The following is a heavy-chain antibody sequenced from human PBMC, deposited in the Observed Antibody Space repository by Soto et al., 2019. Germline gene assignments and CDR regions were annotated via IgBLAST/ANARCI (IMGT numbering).Heavy chain of an antibody. CDR2: IKSKPDGETT. CDR3: NTGGYFFDY. CDR1: GFTFSNAW. Sequence: EEQLVESGGGLVKPGGSLRLSCAGSGFTFSNAWMNWVRQAPGKGLEWVGRIKSKPDGETTDYAAPVKGRFTISRDDSKNMVSLQMNSLKIEDTAVYYFNTGGYFFDYWGQGTLVIVSS. V-gene: IGHV3-15*07. J-gene: IGHJ4*02. D-gene: IGHD1-1*01.